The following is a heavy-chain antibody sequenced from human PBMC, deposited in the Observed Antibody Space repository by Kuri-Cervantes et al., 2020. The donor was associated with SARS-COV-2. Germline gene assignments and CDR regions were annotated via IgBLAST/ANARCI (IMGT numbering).Heavy chain of an antibody. CDR3: AKDQGRMEEMGTIMDY. Sequence: GESLKISCAASGFTFSGHWIHWVRQAPGKGLEWVAAISGSGGSTYYADSVKGRLTISRDNSKNTLYLQMNSLRAEDTAAYYCAKDQGRMEEMGTIMDYWGQGTLVTVSS. V-gene: IGHV3-23*01. J-gene: IGHJ4*02. CDR2: ISGSGGST. D-gene: IGHD5-24*01. CDR1: GFTFSGHW.